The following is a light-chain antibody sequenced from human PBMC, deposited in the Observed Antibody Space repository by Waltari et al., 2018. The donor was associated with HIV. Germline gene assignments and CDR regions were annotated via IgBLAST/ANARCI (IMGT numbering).Light chain of an antibody. V-gene: IGLV1-47*01. CDR1: TSNIGNNY. Sequence: QSVLTQPPSASGTPGQRVTISCSGGTSNIGNNYVYCYQQLPGPAPKLLIYRHNQRPSGVPDRFSGSKSGTSASLAISGLRSEDEADYYCAAWDDSLSGPVFGGGTKLTVL. CDR2: RHN. J-gene: IGLJ3*02. CDR3: AAWDDSLSGPV.